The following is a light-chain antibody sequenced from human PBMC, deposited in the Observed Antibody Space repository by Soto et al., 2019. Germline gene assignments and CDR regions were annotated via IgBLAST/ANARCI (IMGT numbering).Light chain of an antibody. Sequence: EIGVPHSPATLSLSPGERATLSCRASQSVSSYLAWYKQKPGQAPRLLVYDAYNRATGIPARFSGSGSGTAFTVAISSLEPEDFAVYYCQQRSNLPLTFGPGTKVDIK. CDR2: DAY. CDR1: QSVSSY. CDR3: QQRSNLPLT. J-gene: IGKJ3*01. V-gene: IGKV3-11*01.